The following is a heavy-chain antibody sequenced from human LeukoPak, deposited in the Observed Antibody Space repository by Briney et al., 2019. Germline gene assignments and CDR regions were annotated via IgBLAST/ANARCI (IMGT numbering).Heavy chain of an antibody. CDR2: INHSGST. CDR3: ARGLGYCSSTSCYRVGYFDY. Sequence: SETLSLTCAVYGGPFSGYYWSWIRQPPGKGLEWIGEINHSGSTNYNPSLKSRVTISVDTSKNQFYLKLGSVTAADTAVYYCARGLGYCSSTSCYRVGYFDYWGQGTLVTVSS. D-gene: IGHD2-2*02. J-gene: IGHJ4*02. V-gene: IGHV4-34*01. CDR1: GGPFSGYY.